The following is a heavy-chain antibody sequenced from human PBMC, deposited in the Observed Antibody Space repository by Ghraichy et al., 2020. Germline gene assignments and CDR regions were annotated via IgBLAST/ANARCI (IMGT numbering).Heavy chain of an antibody. CDR1: GGSISSYY. CDR2: IYYTGST. Sequence: SETLSLTCTVSGGSISSYYWNWIRQPPGKGLEWIGYIYYTGSTNSNPSLKSRVTMSVDTSKNQFSLKLSSVTAADTAVYYCAREGVVTEGHDAFDIWGQGTMVTVSS. D-gene: IGHD2-21*02. V-gene: IGHV4-59*01. J-gene: IGHJ3*02. CDR3: AREGVVTEGHDAFDI.